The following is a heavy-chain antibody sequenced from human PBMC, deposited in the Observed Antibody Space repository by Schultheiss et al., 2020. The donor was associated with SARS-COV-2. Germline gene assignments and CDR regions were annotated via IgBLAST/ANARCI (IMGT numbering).Heavy chain of an antibody. CDR1: GFRFGSYS. J-gene: IGHJ4*02. D-gene: IGHD6-19*01. CDR3: AKVHSSGWYYFDY. Sequence: GGSLRLSCVASGFRFGSYSMHWVRQAPGKGLEYVSAITSNGGSTYYADSVKGRFTISRDNAKNSLYLQMNSLRAEDTAVYYCAKVHSSGWYYFDYWGQGTLVTVSS. V-gene: IGHV3-64*04. CDR2: ITSNGGST.